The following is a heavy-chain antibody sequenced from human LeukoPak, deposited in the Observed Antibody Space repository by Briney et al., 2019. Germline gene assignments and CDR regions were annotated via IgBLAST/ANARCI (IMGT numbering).Heavy chain of an antibody. CDR3: ARDSPTNYYDAG. Sequence: SVKVSRKASGGTFSNYAISWVRQAPGQGLEWMGGIIPMFGVANYAQKFQGRVTITADKSTSIAYMELSSLRSEDTAVYYCARDSPTNYYDAGWGQGTLVTVSS. CDR2: IIPMFGVA. J-gene: IGHJ4*02. D-gene: IGHD3-22*01. CDR1: GGTFSNYA. V-gene: IGHV1-69*10.